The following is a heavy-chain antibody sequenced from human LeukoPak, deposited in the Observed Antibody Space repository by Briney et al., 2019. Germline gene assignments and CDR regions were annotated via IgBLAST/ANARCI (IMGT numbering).Heavy chain of an antibody. J-gene: IGHJ4*02. CDR3: ARDLEQWGFDY. V-gene: IGHV4-39*07. D-gene: IGHD6-19*01. CDR2: IYHSGST. Sequence: SETLSLTCTVSGGSISSSSYYWGWIRQPPGKGLEWIGSIYHSGSTYYNPSLKSRVTISVDTSKNQFSLKLSSVTAADTAVYYCARDLEQWGFDYWGQGTLVTVSS. CDR1: GGSISSSSYY.